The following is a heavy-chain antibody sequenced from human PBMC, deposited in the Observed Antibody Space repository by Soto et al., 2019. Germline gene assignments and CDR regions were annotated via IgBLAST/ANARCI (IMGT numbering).Heavy chain of an antibody. V-gene: IGHV3-66*01. Sequence: EVQLVESGGGLVQPGGSLRLSCAASGFTVSSNYMSWVRQAPGKGLEWVSVIYSGGSTYYADSVKGSFTISRDNSKNTLYLQMNSLRAEDTAVYYCARVRDFGVVYYGGQGTLVTVSS. J-gene: IGHJ4*02. D-gene: IGHD3-3*01. CDR1: GFTVSSNY. CDR2: IYSGGST. CDR3: ARVRDFGVVYY.